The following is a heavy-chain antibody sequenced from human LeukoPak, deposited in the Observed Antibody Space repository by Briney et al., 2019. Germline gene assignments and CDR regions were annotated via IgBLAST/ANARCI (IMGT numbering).Heavy chain of an antibody. J-gene: IGHJ4*02. V-gene: IGHV4-39*07. CDR1: GGSISSGSYY. Sequence: PSETLSLTCTVSGGSISSGSYYWGWIRQPPGRGLEWIGSIFYSGSTYYNPSLTSRVTISVDTSKNQFSLKLSSVTAADTAVYYCASHPPTTVEDYWGQGTLVTVSS. CDR2: IFYSGST. CDR3: ASHPPTTVEDY. D-gene: IGHD4-23*01.